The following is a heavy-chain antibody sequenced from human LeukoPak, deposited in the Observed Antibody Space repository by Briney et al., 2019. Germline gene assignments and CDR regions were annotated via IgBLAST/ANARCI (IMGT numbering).Heavy chain of an antibody. CDR1: GFTFSSYW. D-gene: IGHD1-26*01. CDR2: IKQDGSEK. V-gene: IGHV3-7*01. CDR3: ARTRRTGATQYYFDY. J-gene: IGHJ4*02. Sequence: GGSLRLSCAASGFTFSSYWLSWVRQAPGKGLKWVANIKQDGSEKYYVDSVKGRFTISRDNAKNSLYLQMNSLRAEDTAVYYCARTRRTGATQYYFDYWGQGTLVTVSS.